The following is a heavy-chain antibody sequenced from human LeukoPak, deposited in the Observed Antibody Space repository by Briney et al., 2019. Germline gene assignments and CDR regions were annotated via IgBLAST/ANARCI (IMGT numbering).Heavy chain of an antibody. CDR1: GFSLRTTEVG. CDR3: AHGSYGSGSYRPFDH. Sequence: SGPTLVNTTQRLTLACTFSGFSLRTTEVGVGCIRPPPGKTLEWLALIYWDDDKRYSPSLKSRLTITKDTPKNHVVLTMTHMDPVDTATYYCAHGSYGSGSYRPFDHWRQGTLVTVSS. D-gene: IGHD3-10*01. J-gene: IGHJ4*02. CDR2: IYWDDDK. V-gene: IGHV2-5*02.